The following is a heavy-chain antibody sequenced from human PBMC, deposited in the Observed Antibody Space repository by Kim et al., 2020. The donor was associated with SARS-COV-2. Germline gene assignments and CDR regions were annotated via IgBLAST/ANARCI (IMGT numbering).Heavy chain of an antibody. CDR2: SNTDTGSP. V-gene: IGHV7-4-1*02. CDR3: ARVDWGGYRYIDC. CDR1: GYTFTNHA. Sequence: ASVKVSCKASGYTFTNHAINWVRQAPGRGLEWMGWSNTDTGSPTYAPDFTGRFVFSVDTSVSTADLQIRSLEAEDTALYYCARVDWGGYRYIDCWGQGTRVPVSS. D-gene: IGHD3-16*02. J-gene: IGHJ4*02.